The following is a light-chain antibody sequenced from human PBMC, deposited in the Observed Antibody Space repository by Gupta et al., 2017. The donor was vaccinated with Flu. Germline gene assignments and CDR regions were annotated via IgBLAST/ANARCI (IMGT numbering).Light chain of an antibody. Sequence: VTSSCTGSSGSIAGNFDQCHYQRPARSPPTLLFDDNQRPPGGPDRCSSAADWSSTSATPTTSGLGAEDEADYYCPYYDNFNRWVFGGGTKLTVL. J-gene: IGLJ3*02. CDR3: PYYDNFNRWV. CDR1: SGSIAGNF. V-gene: IGLV6-57*01. CDR2: DDN.